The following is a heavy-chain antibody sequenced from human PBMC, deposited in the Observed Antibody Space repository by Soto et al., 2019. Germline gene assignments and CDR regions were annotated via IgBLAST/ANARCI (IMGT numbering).Heavy chain of an antibody. CDR1: GYSFPNYW. J-gene: IGHJ3*02. Sequence: GESLKISCEGSGYSFPNYWIGWVRQMPGKGLELMGIIYPADSDTRYSPSFQGQVTISVYKSIITAYLQWSSLNASDTALYYCARHDLKDSGSYTDAFYXWGQGTMVTVS. V-gene: IGHV5-51*01. D-gene: IGHD1-26*01. CDR3: ARHDLKDSGSYTDAFYX. CDR2: IYPADSDT.